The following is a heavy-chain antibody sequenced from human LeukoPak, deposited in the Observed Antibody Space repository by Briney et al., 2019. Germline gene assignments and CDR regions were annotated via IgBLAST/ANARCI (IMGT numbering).Heavy chain of an antibody. D-gene: IGHD2/OR15-2a*01. J-gene: IGHJ6*02. CDR3: AKVGSTNFYYGDV. CDR2: ISDSGGST. CDR1: GFTFSSYA. Sequence: PGGSLRLSCAASGFTFSSYAMSWVRQAPGKGLEWVSLISDSGGSTYYADSVKGRFTISRDNSKNTLYLQMNSLRAEDTAVYYCAKVGSTNFYYGDVWGQGTTVTVSS. V-gene: IGHV3-23*01.